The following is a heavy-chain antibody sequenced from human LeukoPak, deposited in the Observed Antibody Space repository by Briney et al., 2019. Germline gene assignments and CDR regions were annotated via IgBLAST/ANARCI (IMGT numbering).Heavy chain of an antibody. CDR3: ARGHYYDSSGYFDY. D-gene: IGHD3-22*01. CDR2: IYYSGST. Sequence: SETLSLTCTVSGGSISSGGYYWSWIRQHPGKGLEWIGYIYYSGSTYYNPSLKSRVTISVDTSKNQFSLKLSSVTAADTAVYYCARGHYYDSSGYFDYWGQGTLATVSS. V-gene: IGHV4-31*03. J-gene: IGHJ4*02. CDR1: GGSISSGGYY.